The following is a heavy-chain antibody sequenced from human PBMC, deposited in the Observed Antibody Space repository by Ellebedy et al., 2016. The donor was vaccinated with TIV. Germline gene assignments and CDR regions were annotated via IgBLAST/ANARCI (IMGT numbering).Heavy chain of an antibody. J-gene: IGHJ3*01. CDR2: TNADNGDT. CDR3: ARDLGSTSWYGDAFDV. D-gene: IGHD6-13*01. CDR1: GYTFTKFP. Sequence: AASVKVSCKASGYTFTKFPMHWLRQAPGQRLEWMGWTNADNGDTKYSQKFQGRVTFLRDTSASTAYIELSSLRSEDTAIYYCARDLGSTSWYGDAFDVWGQGTMVTVSS. V-gene: IGHV1-3*01.